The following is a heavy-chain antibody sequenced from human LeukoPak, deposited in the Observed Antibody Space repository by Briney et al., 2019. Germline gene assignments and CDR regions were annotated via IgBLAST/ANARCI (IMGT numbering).Heavy chain of an antibody. CDR2: IGTAGDP. Sequence: LSGGSLILSCAASGFTFSSYDMHWVRQATGKGLEWVSAIGTAGDPYYPGSVKGRFTISRENAKNSLYLQMNSLRAGDTAVYYCARGNTEYGSGLDYWGQGTLVTVSS. V-gene: IGHV3-13*05. J-gene: IGHJ4*02. CDR1: GFTFSSYD. D-gene: IGHD3-10*01. CDR3: ARGNTEYGSGLDY.